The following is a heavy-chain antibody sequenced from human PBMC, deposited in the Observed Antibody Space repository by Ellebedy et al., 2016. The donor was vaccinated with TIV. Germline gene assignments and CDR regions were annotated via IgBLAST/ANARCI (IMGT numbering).Heavy chain of an antibody. J-gene: IGHJ6*02. CDR2: IGGGGGSA. CDR3: AKEGIARAGTGWFYYYGMDV. D-gene: IGHD6-13*01. V-gene: IGHV3-23*01. CDR1: GFTFSSYA. Sequence: PGGSLRLSCTGSGFTFSSYAMTWVRQSPGKGLEWVSGIGGGGGSANYGDSVKGRFTISRDNSKNTLYLQMNSLRAEDTAVYYCAKEGIARAGTGWFYYYGMDVWGQGTTVTVSS.